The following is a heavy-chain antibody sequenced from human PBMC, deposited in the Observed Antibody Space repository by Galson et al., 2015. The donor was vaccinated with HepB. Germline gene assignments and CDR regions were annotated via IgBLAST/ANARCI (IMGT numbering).Heavy chain of an antibody. J-gene: IGHJ4*02. CDR3: ARAETGYFDWLLGIDY. D-gene: IGHD3-9*01. V-gene: IGHV3-48*02. CDR1: GFTFRSYS. CDR2: ISSASSTI. Sequence: SLRLSCAASGFTFRSYSMNWVRQAPGKGLEWVSYISSASSTIYYADSLKGRFTISRDNAKNSLYLQMDSLRDEDTAVYYCARAETGYFDWLLGIDYWGQGTLVTVSS.